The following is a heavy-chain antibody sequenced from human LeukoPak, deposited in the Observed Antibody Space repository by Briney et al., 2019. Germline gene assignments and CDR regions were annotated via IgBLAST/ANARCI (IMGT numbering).Heavy chain of an antibody. CDR3: ARGAMATTPFFDY. CDR1: GGSISSNY. J-gene: IGHJ4*02. CDR2: VYYTGST. V-gene: IGHV4-59*01. Sequence: PSETLSLTCTVSGGSISSNYWTWIRQPPGKGLEWIGYVYYTGSTNFNPSLKSRVTMSLDTSRNQFSLKLTSLTAADTAVYYCARGAMATTPFFDYWGQGTLVTVSS. D-gene: IGHD5-24*01.